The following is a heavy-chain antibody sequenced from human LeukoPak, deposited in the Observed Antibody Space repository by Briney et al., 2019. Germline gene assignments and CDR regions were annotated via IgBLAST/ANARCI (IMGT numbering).Heavy chain of an antibody. D-gene: IGHD3-10*01. CDR2: IYTSGST. CDR3: ARGGSAYYYGSGSYYTLYYYYGMDV. J-gene: IGHJ6*01. CDR1: GGSISSYY. Sequence: KPSETLSLTCTVSGGSISSYYWSWIRQPAGKGLEWIGRIYTSGSTNYNPSLKSRVTMSVDTSKNQFSLKLSSVTAADTAVYYCARGGSAYYYGSGSYYTLYYYYGMDVWGQGTTVTVSS. V-gene: IGHV4-4*07.